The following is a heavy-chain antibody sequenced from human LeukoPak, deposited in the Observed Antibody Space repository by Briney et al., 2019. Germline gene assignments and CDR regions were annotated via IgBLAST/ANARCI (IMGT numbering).Heavy chain of an antibody. CDR2: INPHSGGT. CDR1: GYMFTTYY. Sequence: GASVKVSCKTSGYMFTTYYPHWVRQAPGQGLEWMGWINPHSGGTNYAQKFQGRVTMTRDTSITTAYMELTSLRSDDTAVYYCARDLFYSVSGTYYNVGRVFNYWGQGTLVTVSS. V-gene: IGHV1-2*02. D-gene: IGHD3-10*01. J-gene: IGHJ4*02. CDR3: ARDLFYSVSGTYYNVGRVFNY.